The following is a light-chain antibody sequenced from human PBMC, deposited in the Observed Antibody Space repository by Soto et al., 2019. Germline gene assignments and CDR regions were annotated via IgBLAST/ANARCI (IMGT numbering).Light chain of an antibody. J-gene: IGKJ4*01. CDR1: QSVRSN. Sequence: EIVMTQSPVTLSVSPGERATLSCRASQSVRSNLAWYQQKPGQAPRLLMYDASTRATGIPARFSGSGSGTEFTLTISSLQSEDFAVYYCHQYNNWPRTFGGGTKVDIK. CDR3: HQYNNWPRT. CDR2: DAS. V-gene: IGKV3-15*01.